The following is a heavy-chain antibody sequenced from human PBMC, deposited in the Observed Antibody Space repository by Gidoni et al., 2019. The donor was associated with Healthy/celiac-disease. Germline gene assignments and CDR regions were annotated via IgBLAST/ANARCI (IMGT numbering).Heavy chain of an antibody. Sequence: EVQLLESGGGLVQPGGSLRLSCAASGFTFSSYAKSWVRQAPGKGREWVSAISGSGGSTYYADSVKGRFTISRDNSKNTMYLKMNSLRAEDTAVYYCAKGKMGYSSGWLPFDYWGQGTLVTVSS. V-gene: IGHV3-23*01. CDR3: AKGKMGYSSGWLPFDY. CDR2: ISGSGGST. D-gene: IGHD6-19*01. J-gene: IGHJ4*02. CDR1: GFTFSSYA.